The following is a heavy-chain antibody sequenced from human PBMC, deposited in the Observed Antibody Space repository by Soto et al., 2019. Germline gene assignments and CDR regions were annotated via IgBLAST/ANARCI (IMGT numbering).Heavy chain of an antibody. CDR3: GRDHNWSLDY. J-gene: IGHJ4*01. CDR1: WLGYEITW. CDR2: IYARNSDT. D-gene: IGHD1-1*01. Sequence: GESLKISCQGSWLGYEITWLACLRQVPVKCLEWVGIIYARNSDTRHRPSVEVQVTLSVDKSIITAYLQMTSLRDDDTAVYYCGRDHNWSLDYWGQGIPVTVSS. V-gene: IGHV5-51*01.